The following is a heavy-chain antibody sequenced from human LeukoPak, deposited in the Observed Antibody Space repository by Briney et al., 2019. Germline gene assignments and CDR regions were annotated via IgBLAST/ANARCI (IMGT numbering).Heavy chain of an antibody. CDR1: GFTFGSYA. J-gene: IGHJ4*02. CDR3: ARETYDGSGESSLLVDY. D-gene: IGHD3-22*01. CDR2: ISYDRSNT. Sequence: GRSLRLSCAASGFTFGSYAMHWVRQAPGKGLEWVAVISYDRSNTYYADSVRGRFTISRDNSENRLFLQMNSLRAEDTAVYYCARETYDGSGESSLLVDYWGQGTLVTVSS. V-gene: IGHV3-30*04.